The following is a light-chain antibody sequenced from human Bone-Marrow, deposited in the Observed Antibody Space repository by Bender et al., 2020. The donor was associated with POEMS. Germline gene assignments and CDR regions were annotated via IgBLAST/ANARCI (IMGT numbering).Light chain of an antibody. CDR2: DDS. Sequence: SYVLTLPPSVSVAPGQTARITCGGDNIASKSVHWFQQRPGQAPVLVVRDDSDRLSGIPERFSGANRGNTAALTISRVQAGDEADYYCQVWDANSDRLVFGGGTTLTVL. V-gene: IGLV3-21*02. CDR3: QVWDANSDRLV. CDR1: NIASKS. J-gene: IGLJ2*01.